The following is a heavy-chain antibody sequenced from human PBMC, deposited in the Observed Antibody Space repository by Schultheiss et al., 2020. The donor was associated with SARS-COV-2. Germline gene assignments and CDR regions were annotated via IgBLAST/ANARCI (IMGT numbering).Heavy chain of an antibody. D-gene: IGHD6-13*01. J-gene: IGHJ5*02. CDR2: ISYDGSNK. CDR3: ARGRDGSSWYLDH. V-gene: IGHV3-30*01. CDR1: GFTFSSYA. Sequence: GESLKISCAASGFTFSSYAMHWVRQAPGKGLEWVAVISYDGSNKYYADSVKGRFTISRDNSKNTLYLQMNSLRAEDTAVYYCARGRDGSSWYLDHWGQGTLVTVSS.